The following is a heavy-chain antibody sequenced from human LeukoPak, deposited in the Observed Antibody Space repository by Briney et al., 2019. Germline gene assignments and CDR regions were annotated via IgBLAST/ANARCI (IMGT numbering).Heavy chain of an antibody. V-gene: IGHV1-2*02. CDR3: ARDGLGGSGAFDI. Sequence: ASVKVSCKASGYTFTGYSLHWVRQAPGQGPEWMGWINPNSGGTNYAQKFQGRVTMTRDTSISTAYMEVTRLRSDDTAVYYCARDGLGGSGAFDIWGQGTMVTVSS. CDR2: INPNSGGT. J-gene: IGHJ3*02. CDR1: GYTFTGYS. D-gene: IGHD3-16*01.